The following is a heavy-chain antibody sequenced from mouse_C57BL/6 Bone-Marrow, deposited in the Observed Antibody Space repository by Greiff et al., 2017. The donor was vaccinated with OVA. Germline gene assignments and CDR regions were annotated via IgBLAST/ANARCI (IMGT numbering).Heavy chain of an antibody. CDR1: GYTFTSYW. CDR3: ARDYYYGSNWYFDV. V-gene: IGHV1-50*01. Sequence: QVQLQQPGAELVKPGASVKLSCKASGYTFTSYWMQWVKQRPGQGLEWIGEIDPSDSSTNYNQKFKGKATLTVDTSSSTAYMQLSSLTSEDSAVYYGARDYYYGSNWYFDVWGTGTTVTVSS. J-gene: IGHJ1*03. D-gene: IGHD1-1*01. CDR2: IDPSDSST.